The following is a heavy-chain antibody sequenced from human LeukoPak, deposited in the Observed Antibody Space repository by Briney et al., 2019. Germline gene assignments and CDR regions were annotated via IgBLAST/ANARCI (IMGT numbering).Heavy chain of an antibody. J-gene: IGHJ4*02. V-gene: IGHV4-59*01. CDR1: GGSISSYY. Sequence: PSETLSLTCTDSGGSISSYYWSWIRQPPGKGLEWIGYIYYSGSTNYNPSLKSRVTISVDTSKNQFSLKLSSVTAADTAVYYCAREAMMGHTTFDYWGQGTLVTVSS. D-gene: IGHD3-22*01. CDR2: IYYSGST. CDR3: AREAMMGHTTFDY.